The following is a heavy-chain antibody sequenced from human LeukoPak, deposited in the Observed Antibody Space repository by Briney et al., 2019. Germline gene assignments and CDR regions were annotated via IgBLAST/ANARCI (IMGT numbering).Heavy chain of an antibody. D-gene: IGHD2-2*01. CDR1: GASISSSSYY. V-gene: IGHV4-39*07. CDR2: IYYSGST. Sequence: SETLSLTCTVSGASISSSSYYWGWIRQPPGKGLEWIGSIYYSGSTYYNPSLKSRVTISVDTSKNQFSLKLSSVTAADTAVYYCARSVVVVGRFDPWGQGTLVTVSS. CDR3: ARSVVVVGRFDP. J-gene: IGHJ5*02.